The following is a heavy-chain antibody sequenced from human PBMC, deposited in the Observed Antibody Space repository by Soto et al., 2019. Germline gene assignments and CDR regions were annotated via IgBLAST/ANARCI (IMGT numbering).Heavy chain of an antibody. D-gene: IGHD6-13*01. V-gene: IGHV3-9*01. Sequence: GGSLRLSCAASGLTFDDYAMHCVRQAPGKGLEWVSGISWNSGSIGYADSVKGRFTISRDNAKNSLYLQMNSLRAEDTALYYCAKDIDSSTPGGMDVWGQGTTVTVSS. CDR1: GLTFDDYA. J-gene: IGHJ6*02. CDR3: AKDIDSSTPGGMDV. CDR2: ISWNSGSI.